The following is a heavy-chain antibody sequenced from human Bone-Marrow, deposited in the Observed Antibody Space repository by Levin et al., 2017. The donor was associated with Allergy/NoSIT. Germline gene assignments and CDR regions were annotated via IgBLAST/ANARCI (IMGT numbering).Heavy chain of an antibody. J-gene: IGHJ5*02. CDR1: GDSITSSNW. D-gene: IGHD2-15*01. Sequence: NTSETLSLTCAVSGDSITSSNWWNWVRQSPGKGLEWIGERHPSGDTNYNPSLKSRVTVSIDKSKNQASLEVKSVTAADMAVYYCARAKAGCSGGSCYLDPWGQGTLVTVSS. V-gene: IGHV4-4*02. CDR3: ARAKAGCSGGSCYLDP. CDR2: RHPSGDT.